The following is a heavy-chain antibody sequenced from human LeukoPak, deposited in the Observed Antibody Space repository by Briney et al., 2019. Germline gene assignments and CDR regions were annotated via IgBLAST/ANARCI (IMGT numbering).Heavy chain of an antibody. V-gene: IGHV4-34*01. CDR3: ARGRYCSGGSCYVDY. D-gene: IGHD2-15*01. J-gene: IGHJ4*02. CDR1: GGSFSGYY. Sequence: SETLSLTCAVYGGSFSGYYWSWIRQPLGTGLERIGEINHSGSTNYNPSLKSRVTISVDTSKNQFSLKLSSVTAADTAVYYCARGRYCSGGSCYVDYWGQGTLVTVSS. CDR2: INHSGST.